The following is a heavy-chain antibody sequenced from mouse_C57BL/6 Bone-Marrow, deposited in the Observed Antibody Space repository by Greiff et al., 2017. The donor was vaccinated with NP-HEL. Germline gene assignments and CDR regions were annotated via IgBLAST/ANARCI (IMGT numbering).Heavy chain of an antibody. CDR1: GYTFTSYG. D-gene: IGHD1-2*01. V-gene: IGHV1-81*01. Sequence: QVQLQQSGAELARPGASVKLSCKASGYTFTSYGISWVKQRTGQGLEWIGEIYPRSGNTYYNEKFKGKATLTADKSSSTAYMELRSLTSEDSAVYFCATLLRPVGYFDVWGTGTTVTVSS. CDR2: IYPRSGNT. J-gene: IGHJ1*03. CDR3: ATLLRPVGYFDV.